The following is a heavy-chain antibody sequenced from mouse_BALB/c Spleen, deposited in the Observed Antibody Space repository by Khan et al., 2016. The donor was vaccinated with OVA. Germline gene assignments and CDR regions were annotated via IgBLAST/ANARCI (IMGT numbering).Heavy chain of an antibody. V-gene: IGHV2-6*02. Sequence: QVQLKQSGPGLVAPSQSLSITCTVSGFSLTSYGVHWVRQPPGKGLEWLVLIWSDGSTNSNSVLKSRLIISKDNSKSQVFLKMNSRQTDDTAMYYCARWFDGDSALYAMDYWGEGTSVTVSS. CDR3: ARWFDGDSALYAMDY. CDR1: GFSLTSYG. D-gene: IGHD2-13*01. CDR2: IWSDGST. J-gene: IGHJ4*01.